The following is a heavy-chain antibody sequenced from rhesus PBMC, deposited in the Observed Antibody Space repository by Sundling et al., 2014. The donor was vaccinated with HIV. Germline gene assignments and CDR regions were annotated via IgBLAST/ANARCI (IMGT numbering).Heavy chain of an antibody. V-gene: IGHV3S42*01. CDR3: AKDEYASSPED. CDR2: ITSSGDSA. Sequence: EVRLVESGGGLVQPGGSLRLSCAASGFRFSDHGMYWVRQTPGKGLEWIAAITSSGDSAYYADSVMGRFTVTRDNFKRRLSLEMNNLRPDDTAVYYCAKDEYASSPEDWGQGVLVTVSS. J-gene: IGHJ4*01. CDR1: GFRFSDHG. D-gene: IGHD4-29*01.